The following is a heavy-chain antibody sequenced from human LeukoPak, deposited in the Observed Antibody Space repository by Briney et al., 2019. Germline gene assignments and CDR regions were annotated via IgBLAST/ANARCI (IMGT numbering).Heavy chain of an antibody. V-gene: IGHV3-7*01. J-gene: IGHJ3*02. CDR1: GFTFSSYW. CDR3: AKDQLYDSSGFDAFDI. CDR2: IKQDGSEK. D-gene: IGHD3-22*01. Sequence: GGSLRLSCAASGFTFSSYWMSWVRQAPGKGLEWVANIKQDGSEKYYVDSVKGRFTISRDNSKNTLYLQMNSLRAEDTAVYYCAKDQLYDSSGFDAFDIWGHGTMVTVSS.